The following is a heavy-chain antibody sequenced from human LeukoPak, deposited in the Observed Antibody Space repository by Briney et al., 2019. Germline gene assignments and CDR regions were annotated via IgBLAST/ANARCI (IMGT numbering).Heavy chain of an antibody. CDR2: ISSSSSYI. Sequence: GGSLRLSCAASGFTFSSYSMNWVRQAPGKGLEWVSSISSSSSYIYYADSVKGRFTISRDNAKNSLYLQMNSLRAEDTAVYYCARGRLSSGSRFDYWGQGTLVTVSS. J-gene: IGHJ4*02. CDR1: GFTFSSYS. D-gene: IGHD2-15*01. V-gene: IGHV3-21*01. CDR3: ARGRLSSGSRFDY.